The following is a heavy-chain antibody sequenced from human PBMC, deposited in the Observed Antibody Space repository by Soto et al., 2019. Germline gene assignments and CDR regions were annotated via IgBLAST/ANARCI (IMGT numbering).Heavy chain of an antibody. Sequence: PGGSLRLSCAASGFTFSSYDMHWVRQATGKGLEWVSAIGTAGDTYYPGSVKGRFTISRENAKNSLYLQMNSLRAGDTAVYYCARDNLRRRMAEGYYYYYYGMDVWGQGTTVTVSS. CDR1: GFTFSSYD. CDR2: IGTAGDT. J-gene: IGHJ6*02. CDR3: ARDNLRRRMAEGYYYYYYGMDV. D-gene: IGHD2-15*01. V-gene: IGHV3-13*01.